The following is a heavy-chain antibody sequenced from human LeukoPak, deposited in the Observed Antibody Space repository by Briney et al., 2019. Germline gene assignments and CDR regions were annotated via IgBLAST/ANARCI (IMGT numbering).Heavy chain of an antibody. CDR3: ARDDFGDYVLY. CDR2: INQDGSVK. J-gene: IGHJ4*02. D-gene: IGHD4-17*01. Sequence: GGSLRLSCAASGFTFSSYWMSWVRQAPGKGLEWVANINQDGSVKSYVDSVEGRFTISRDNAKKSLYLQMSSLRAVDTAVYYCARDDFGDYVLYWGQGTLVTVSS. V-gene: IGHV3-7*05. CDR1: GFTFSSYW.